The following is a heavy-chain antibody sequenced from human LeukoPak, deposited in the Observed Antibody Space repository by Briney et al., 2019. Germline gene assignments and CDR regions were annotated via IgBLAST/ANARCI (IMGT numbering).Heavy chain of an antibody. J-gene: IGHJ1*01. V-gene: IGHV4-39*01. CDR2: IYYTGNT. CDR1: GGPISSSRYY. D-gene: IGHD3-22*01. Sequence: SETLSLTCTVSGGPISSSRYYWGWIRQPPGEGLEWIGTIYYTGNTYYNPSLKSRVTISADTSKNQFSLKLSSVTAADTAVYFCARRGYYDSSGYYYGPFQHWGQGTLVTVSS. CDR3: ARRGYYDSSGYYYGPFQH.